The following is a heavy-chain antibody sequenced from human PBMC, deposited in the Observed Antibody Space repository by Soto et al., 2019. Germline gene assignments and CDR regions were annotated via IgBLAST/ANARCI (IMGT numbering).Heavy chain of an antibody. CDR1: GFSLSTSGVG. CDR3: AHSSGKLLYFRGMDV. Sequence: QITLKQSGPTLVKPTQTLTLTCTSSGFSLSTSGVGVGWIRQPPGKALEWLALIYCNDDKRYSPSLKSRLTITKDTSNNQVVHTMTNMDPVDTDTYYCAHSSGKLLYFRGMDVWGQGTTVTVSS. V-gene: IGHV2-5*01. CDR2: IYCNDDK. J-gene: IGHJ6*02. D-gene: IGHD2-8*01.